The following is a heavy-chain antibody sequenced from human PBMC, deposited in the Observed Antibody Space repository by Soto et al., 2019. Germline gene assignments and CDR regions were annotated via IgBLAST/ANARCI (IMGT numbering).Heavy chain of an antibody. J-gene: IGHJ4*02. D-gene: IGHD4-17*01. Sequence: QVLVQESGPGLVKPSQTLTLSCTVSGGSVDSGNHYWNWIRQPPGKGLEWIAYIYYGESTYYNPSLKSRATISVDTSQSRFSLRLTSVTAADTAVYYCARDMGSAMTTRIFDHWGQGTLVTVSS. CDR1: GGSVDSGNHY. CDR3: ARDMGSAMTTRIFDH. V-gene: IGHV4-30-4*01. CDR2: IYYGEST.